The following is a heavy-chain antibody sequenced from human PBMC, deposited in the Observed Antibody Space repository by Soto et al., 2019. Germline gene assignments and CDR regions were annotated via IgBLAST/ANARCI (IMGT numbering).Heavy chain of an antibody. CDR1: GGTFSSYT. V-gene: IGHV1-69*02. D-gene: IGHD2-8*01. Sequence: QVQLVQSGAEVKKPGSSVKVSCKASGGTFSSYTISWVRQAPGQGLEWMGRIIPILGIANYAQKFQGRVTITADKSTSTAYMELSSLRSEDTAVYCCARSSGVGLYYMDVWGKGTTVTVSS. J-gene: IGHJ6*03. CDR3: ARSSGVGLYYMDV. CDR2: IIPILGIA.